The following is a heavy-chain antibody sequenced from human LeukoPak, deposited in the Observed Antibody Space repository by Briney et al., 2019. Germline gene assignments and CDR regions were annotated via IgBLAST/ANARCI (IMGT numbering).Heavy chain of an antibody. CDR3: ARSRLHPIIFDY. CDR2: INHSGST. D-gene: IGHD5-24*01. V-gene: IGHV4-34*01. J-gene: IGHJ4*02. CDR1: GGSFSGYY. Sequence: SETLSLTCAVHGGSFSGYYWSWIRQPPGKGLEWIGEINHSGSTNYNPSLKSQVTISVDASKNQFSLKLSSVTAADTAVYYCARSRLHPIIFDYWGQGTLVTVSS.